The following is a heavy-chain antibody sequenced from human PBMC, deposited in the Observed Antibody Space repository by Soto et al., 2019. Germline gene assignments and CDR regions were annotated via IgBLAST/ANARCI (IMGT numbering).Heavy chain of an antibody. CDR3: ARIHDFWSGYYFFDY. CDR2: ISAYNGNT. Sequence: ASVKVSCKASCYTFTSYGISWVRQAPGQGLEWMGWISAYNGNTNYAQKLQGRVTMTTDTSTSTAYMELRSLRSDDTAVYYCARIHDFWSGYYFFDYWGQGTLVTVSS. V-gene: IGHV1-18*01. J-gene: IGHJ4*02. D-gene: IGHD3-3*01. CDR1: CYTFTSYG.